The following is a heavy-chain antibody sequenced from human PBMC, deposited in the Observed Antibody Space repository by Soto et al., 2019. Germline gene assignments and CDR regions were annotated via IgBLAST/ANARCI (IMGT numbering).Heavy chain of an antibody. CDR2: IYYSGST. CDR1: GGSISSSSYY. CDR3: ARLGSGDFYYYYGMDV. Sequence: QLQLQESGPGLVKPSETLSLTCTVSGGSISSSSYYWGWIRQPPGKGLEWIGSIYYSGSTYYNPSLKSRVTIFVDTSKNQFSLKLSSVTAADTAVYYCARLGSGDFYYYYGMDVWGQGTTVTVSS. D-gene: IGHD6-19*01. V-gene: IGHV4-39*01. J-gene: IGHJ6*02.